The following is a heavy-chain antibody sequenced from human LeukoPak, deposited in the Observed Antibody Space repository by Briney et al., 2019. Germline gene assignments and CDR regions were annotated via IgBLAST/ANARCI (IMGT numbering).Heavy chain of an antibody. D-gene: IGHD3-9*01. Sequence: PSETLSLTCTVSGGSISSDYWSWIRQPPRKGLERIGYIYYSGSTNYNPSLKSRVTISVDTSKNQFSLKLSSVTAADTAVYYCARGSPEPVLRYFDWFGDAFDIWGQGTMVTVSS. J-gene: IGHJ3*02. V-gene: IGHV4-59*01. CDR1: GGSISSDY. CDR2: IYYSGST. CDR3: ARGSPEPVLRYFDWFGDAFDI.